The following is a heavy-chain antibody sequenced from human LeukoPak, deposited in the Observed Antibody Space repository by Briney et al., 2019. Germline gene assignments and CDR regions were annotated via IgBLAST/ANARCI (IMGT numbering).Heavy chain of an antibody. CDR1: GGPLSSYA. D-gene: IGHD3-3*01. CDR3: ARGGSVLRFLES. V-gene: IGHV1-69*13. CDR2: IIPIFGTA. J-gene: IGHJ4*02. Sequence: PSVKVSCKASGGPLSSYAMNWVRQAPGQGLECMGGIIPIFGTANYARKFQGRVTITADESTSTAYMALRSVICEDTAVYYCARGGSVLRFLESWGQGNLVTVSS.